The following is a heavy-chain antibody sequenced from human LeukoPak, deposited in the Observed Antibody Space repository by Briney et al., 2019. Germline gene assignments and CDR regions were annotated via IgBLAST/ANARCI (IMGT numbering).Heavy chain of an antibody. D-gene: IGHD4-17*01. CDR2: MNPNSGNT. CDR3: ARATVTRGEDFDY. V-gene: IGHV1-8*01. CDR1: GYTFTSYD. Sequence: ASVKVSCKASGYTFTSYDINWVRQAPGQGLEWMGWMNPNSGNTGYAQKFQGRVTMTRNTSISTAYMELSSLRSEDTAVYYCARATVTRGEDFDYWGQGTLVTVSS. J-gene: IGHJ4*02.